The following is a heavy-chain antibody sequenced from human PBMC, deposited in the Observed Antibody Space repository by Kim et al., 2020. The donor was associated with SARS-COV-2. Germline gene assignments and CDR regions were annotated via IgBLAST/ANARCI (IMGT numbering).Heavy chain of an antibody. D-gene: IGHD1-26*01. Sequence: YYADSVKGRFTISRDNSNNTLYLQMNSLRAEDTAVYYCARSVGATYYFDYWGQGTLVTVSS. V-gene: IGHV3-66*01. J-gene: IGHJ4*02. CDR3: ARSVGATYYFDY.